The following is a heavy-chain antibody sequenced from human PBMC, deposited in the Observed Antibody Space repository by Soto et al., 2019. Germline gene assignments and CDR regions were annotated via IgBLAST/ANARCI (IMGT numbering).Heavy chain of an antibody. V-gene: IGHV1-2*04. CDR3: ARDIGSGWDEAYYYYGMDV. J-gene: IGHJ6*02. CDR2: INPNSGGT. CDR1: GCTFTGYY. D-gene: IGHD6-19*01. Sequence: ASVKASCKASGCTFTGYYMHWVRQAPGQGLEWMGWINPNSGGTNYAQKFQGWVTMARDTSISTAYMELSRLRSDDTAVYYCARDIGSGWDEAYYYYGMDVWGQGTTVTVSS.